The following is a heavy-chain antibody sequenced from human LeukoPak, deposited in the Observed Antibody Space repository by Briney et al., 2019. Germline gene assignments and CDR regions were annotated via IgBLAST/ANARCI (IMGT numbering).Heavy chain of an antibody. CDR3: AKDAGRHYYYYMDV. Sequence: HAGGSLRLSCAASGFTFDDYAMHWVRQAPGKGLEWVSGISWNSGSIGYADSVKGRFTISRDNAKNSLYLQMNSLRAEDTALYYCAKDAGRHYYYYMDVWGKGTTVTISS. V-gene: IGHV3-9*01. CDR2: ISWNSGSI. CDR1: GFTFDDYA. J-gene: IGHJ6*03.